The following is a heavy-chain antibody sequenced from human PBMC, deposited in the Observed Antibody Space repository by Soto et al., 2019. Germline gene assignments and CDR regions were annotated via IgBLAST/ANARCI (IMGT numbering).Heavy chain of an antibody. Sequence: PGESLKISCKATGYSFTNYWIGWVRQMPGKGLEWMGTIYPGDSDTRYGPAFEGQVTISADKSITTAYLQWSSLKASDTAVYFCARRRQXCTSKICLAHYYYTLDVWGQWTTVTVSS. CDR2: IYPGDSDT. D-gene: IGHD2-2*01. CDR1: GYSFTNYW. CDR3: ARRRQXCTSKICLAHYYYTLDV. V-gene: IGHV5-51*01. J-gene: IGHJ6*02.